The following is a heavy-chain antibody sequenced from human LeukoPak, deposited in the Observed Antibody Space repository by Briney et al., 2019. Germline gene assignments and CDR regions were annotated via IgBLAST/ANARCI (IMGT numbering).Heavy chain of an antibody. CDR2: INHSGST. CDR3: ARGRSGIAVAGTRGRYFDY. D-gene: IGHD6-19*01. J-gene: IGHJ4*02. CDR1: GGSFSGYY. Sequence: SETLSLTCAVYGGSFSGYYWSWIRQPPGKGLEWIGEINHSGSTNYNPSLKSRVTISVDTSMNQFSLKLSSVTAADTAVYYCARGRSGIAVAGTRGRYFDYWGQGTLVTVSS. V-gene: IGHV4-34*01.